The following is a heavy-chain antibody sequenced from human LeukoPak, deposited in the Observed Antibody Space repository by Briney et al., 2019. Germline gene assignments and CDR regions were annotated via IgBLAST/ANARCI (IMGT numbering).Heavy chain of an antibody. CDR1: GGSISSSSYY. D-gene: IGHD3-3*01. CDR3: ASGNTIFGVVTYFDY. CDR2: IYYSGST. J-gene: IGHJ4*02. Sequence: PSETLSLTCTVSGGSISSSSYYWGWIRQPPGKGLEWIGSIYYSGSTYYNPPLKSRVTISVDTSKNQFSLKLSSVTAADTAVYYCASGNTIFGVVTYFDYWGQGTLVTVSS. V-gene: IGHV4-39*01.